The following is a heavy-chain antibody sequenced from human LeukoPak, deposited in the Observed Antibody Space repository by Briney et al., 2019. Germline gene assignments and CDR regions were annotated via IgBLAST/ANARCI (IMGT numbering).Heavy chain of an antibody. CDR1: GFTFSNAW. Sequence: PGGSLRLSCAASGFTFSNAWMSWARQAPGKGLEWIGYIYDSGSTDYNPSLKSRATISLYTSKNQFSLRLSSVTAADTAVYYCARDVEMATVGSYFYAMDVWGQGTTVTVSS. CDR3: ARDVEMATVGSYFYAMDV. V-gene: IGHV4-59*01. CDR2: IYDSGST. D-gene: IGHD5-24*01. J-gene: IGHJ6*02.